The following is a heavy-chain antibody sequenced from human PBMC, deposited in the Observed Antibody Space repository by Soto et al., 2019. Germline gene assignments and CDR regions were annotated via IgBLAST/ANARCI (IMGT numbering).Heavy chain of an antibody. D-gene: IGHD4-4*01. CDR1: QFTFSSYN. J-gene: IGHJ6*02. Sequence: GRSLRLCCAASQFTFSSYNMHYVRQAPGKEQEWVAVISYDGSNKYYADSVKGRFTISRDNSKNTLYLQMNSLGAEGTAVYYCLSDIFYNNCDGMPVSGRGTTDIGSS. CDR3: LSDIFYNNCDGMPV. CDR2: ISYDGSNK. V-gene: IGHV3-30-3*01.